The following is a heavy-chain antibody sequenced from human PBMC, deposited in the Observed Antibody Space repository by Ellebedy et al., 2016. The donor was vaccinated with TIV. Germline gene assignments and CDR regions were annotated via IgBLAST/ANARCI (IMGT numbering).Heavy chain of an antibody. J-gene: IGHJ4*02. V-gene: IGHV5-10-1*01. CDR1: GYSFTSYW. CDR3: ARHVDTADPFDY. Sequence: GESLKISXKGSGYSFTSYWISWVRQMPGKGLEWMGRIDPSDSYTNYSPSFQGHVTISADKSISTAYLQWSSLKASDTAMYYCARHVDTADPFDYWGQGTLVTVSS. CDR2: IDPSDSYT. D-gene: IGHD5-18*01.